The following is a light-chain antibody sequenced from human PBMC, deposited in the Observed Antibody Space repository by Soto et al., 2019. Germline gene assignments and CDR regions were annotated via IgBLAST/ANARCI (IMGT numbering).Light chain of an antibody. CDR3: LSYDSGLGTV. V-gene: IGLV1-40*01. Sequence: QSVLTQPPSVSGAPGQRVTISCTGSSSNIGTGYDVHWYHQLPGAAPKLLIYDNINRPSGVPDRFSGSKSGTSASLAITGLQAEDEGDYYCLSYDSGLGTVFGGGTELTVL. CDR2: DNI. J-gene: IGLJ3*02. CDR1: SSNIGTGYD.